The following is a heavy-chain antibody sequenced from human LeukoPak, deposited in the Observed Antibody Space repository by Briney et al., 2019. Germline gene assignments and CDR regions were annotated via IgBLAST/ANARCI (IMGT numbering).Heavy chain of an antibody. D-gene: IGHD3-22*01. J-gene: IGHJ5*02. CDR3: ASGNYYDSSGSQSDWFDP. V-gene: IGHV4-34*01. CDR1: GGSFSGYY. Sequence: PSETLSLTCAVYGGSFSGYYWSWIRQPPGKGLEWLGEINHSGSTNYNPSLKSRVTISVDTSKNQFSLKLSSVTAADTAVYYCASGNYYDSSGSQSDWFDPWGQGTLVTVSS. CDR2: INHSGST.